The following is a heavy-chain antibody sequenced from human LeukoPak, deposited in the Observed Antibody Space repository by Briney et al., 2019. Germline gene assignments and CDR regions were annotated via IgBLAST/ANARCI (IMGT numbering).Heavy chain of an antibody. D-gene: IGHD6-13*01. CDR3: ARQAHIAAAGFEF. J-gene: IGHJ4*02. V-gene: IGHV4-39*01. Sequence: SETLSLTCTVSGGSISRSNYYWGWIRQPPGKGLEWIGSIYYSGTTYYNPSLKSRVTTSVDTSKNQFSLKLSSVTAADTAVYYCARQAHIAAAGFEFWGQGTLVTVSS. CDR1: GGSISRSNYY. CDR2: IYYSGTT.